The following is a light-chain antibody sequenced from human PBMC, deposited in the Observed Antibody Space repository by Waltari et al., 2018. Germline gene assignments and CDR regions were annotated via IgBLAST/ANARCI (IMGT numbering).Light chain of an antibody. CDR3: LLSYSGARV. J-gene: IGLJ3*02. V-gene: IGLV7-46*01. CDR2: DTR. Sequence: QAVVTQEPSLTVSPGGTVTLTCGSSSGAVTSGHYPYWFQQKPGQAPRTLIYDTRNKHSWTPARFSGSLFGGKAALTLSGVQPEDEANYYCLLSYSGARVFGGGTKLTVL. CDR1: SGAVTSGHY.